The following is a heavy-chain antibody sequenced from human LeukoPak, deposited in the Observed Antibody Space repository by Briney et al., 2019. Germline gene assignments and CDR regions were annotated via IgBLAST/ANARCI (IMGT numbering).Heavy chain of an antibody. Sequence: PGGSLRLSCAASGFTFSSYGMHWVRQAPGKGLEWVAVIWYDGSNRYYADSVKGRFTISRDNSKNTLDLQMNSLRAEDTAVYYCAKGRGYSNEGPGYWGQGTLVTVSS. D-gene: IGHD4-11*01. CDR3: AKGRGYSNEGPGY. V-gene: IGHV3-33*06. CDR1: GFTFSSYG. CDR2: IWYDGSNR. J-gene: IGHJ4*02.